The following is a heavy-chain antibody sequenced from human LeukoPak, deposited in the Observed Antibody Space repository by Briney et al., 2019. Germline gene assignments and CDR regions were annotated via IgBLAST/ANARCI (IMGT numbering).Heavy chain of an antibody. Sequence: GGALRLSCAAPGFTFSSDAMCGVPETPRKGLWWVSAISGRGGSTYYTDSVKGRFSPSRDTSTNTLYMQMNSLRATDTAVYYSAKAVAGYNYNYWGQGTLVTVSS. J-gene: IGHJ4*02. D-gene: IGHD5-24*01. CDR2: ISGRGGST. CDR3: AKAVAGYNYNY. V-gene: IGHV3-23*01. CDR1: GFTFSSDA.